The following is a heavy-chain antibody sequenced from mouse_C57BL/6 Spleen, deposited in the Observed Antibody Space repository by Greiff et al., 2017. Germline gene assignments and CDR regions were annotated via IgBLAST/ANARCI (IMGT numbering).Heavy chain of an antibody. CDR3: ARDAGNNYAMDY. Sequence: EVMLVESGGGLVQFGRSLRLSCATSGFTFSDFYMEWVRQAPGKGLEGIAASRNKANDYTTEYGASVKGRFIVSRGTSQRILYLQMNARRAEDNDIYYCARDAGNNYAMDYWSHGTSGAVSS. CDR2: SRNKANDYTT. V-gene: IGHV7-1*01. CDR1: GFTFSDFY. D-gene: IGHD5-2*01. J-gene: IGHJ4*01.